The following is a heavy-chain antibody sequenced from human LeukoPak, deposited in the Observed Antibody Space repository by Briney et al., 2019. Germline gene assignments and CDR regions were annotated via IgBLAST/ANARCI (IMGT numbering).Heavy chain of an antibody. CDR2: IYYSGST. CDR1: GGSISSSSYY. Sequence: PSETLSLTCTVSGGSISSSSYYWGWIRQHPGKGLEWIGYIYYSGSTYYNPSLKSRVTISVDTSKNQFSLKLSSVTAADTAVYYCARGDTHVDYWGQGTLVTVSS. CDR3: ARGDTHVDY. V-gene: IGHV4-31*03. J-gene: IGHJ4*02.